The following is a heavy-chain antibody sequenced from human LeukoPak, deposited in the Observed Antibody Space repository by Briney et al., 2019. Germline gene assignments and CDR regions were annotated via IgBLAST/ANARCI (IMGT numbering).Heavy chain of an antibody. D-gene: IGHD5-24*01. CDR2: IIPIFGTA. J-gene: IGHJ5*02. Sequence: ASVKVSCKASGGTFSSYAISWVRQAPGQGLEWMGGIIPIFGTANYAQKFQGRVTITADESTSTAYMELSSLRSEDTAVYYCARGRDGYNFGWFDPWGQGTLVTVSS. CDR1: GGTFSSYA. CDR3: ARGRDGYNFGWFDP. V-gene: IGHV1-69*13.